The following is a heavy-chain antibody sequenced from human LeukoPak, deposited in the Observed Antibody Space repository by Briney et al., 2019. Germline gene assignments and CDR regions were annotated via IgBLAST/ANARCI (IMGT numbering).Heavy chain of an antibody. Sequence: PGGSLRLSCAASGFTFSSYGMHWVRQAPGKGLEWVAFIRYDGSNKYYADSVEGRFTISRDNSKNTLYLQMNSLRAEDTAVYYCAHDPVRSHPWVFWGQGTLVTVSS. D-gene: IGHD3-16*01. CDR2: IRYDGSNK. J-gene: IGHJ4*02. V-gene: IGHV3-30*02. CDR3: AHDPVRSHPWVF. CDR1: GFTFSSYG.